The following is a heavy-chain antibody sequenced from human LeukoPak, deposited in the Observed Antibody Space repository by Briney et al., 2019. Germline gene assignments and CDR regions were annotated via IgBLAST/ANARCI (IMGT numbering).Heavy chain of an antibody. CDR2: IKPGGSDK. V-gene: IGHV3-7*01. CDR1: GFTLSNYW. J-gene: IGHJ5*02. Sequence: GSLSLSCEASGFTLSNYWMTWVRRAPGKGWEGVATIKPGGSDKFYVDSVKGRSTNSGDNAKTSVFLETNSLIVEDTAVYYCARDPFDLWGQGTRVTVSA. CDR3: ARDPFDL.